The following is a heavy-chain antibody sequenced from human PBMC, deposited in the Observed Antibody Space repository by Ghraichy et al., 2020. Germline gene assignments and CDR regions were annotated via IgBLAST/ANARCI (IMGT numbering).Heavy chain of an antibody. J-gene: IGHJ4*02. CDR2: ISSTSSYI. V-gene: IGHV3-21*01. Sequence: GGSLRLSCAASGFSLRFYSMNWVLQAPGKGLEWVSSISSTSSYISYSDSVRGRFTISRDNAKNSLYLQMDSLRDEDTAVYYCARMDYFDCWGQGTLVTVSS. CDR1: GFSLRFYS. CDR3: ARMDYFDC.